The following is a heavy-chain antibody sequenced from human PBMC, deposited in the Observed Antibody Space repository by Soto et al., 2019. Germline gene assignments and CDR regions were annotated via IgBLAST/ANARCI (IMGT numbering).Heavy chain of an antibody. CDR3: ARVGRYSGYDYDDFDY. CDR1: GYTFTSYG. CDR2: ISAYNGNT. D-gene: IGHD5-12*01. Sequence: GASVKVSCKASGYTFTSYGISWGRQAPGQGLEWMGWISAYNGNTNYAQKLQGRVTMTTDTSTSTAYMELRSLRSDDTAVFYCARVGRYSGYDYDDFDYWGQGTLVTVSS. J-gene: IGHJ4*02. V-gene: IGHV1-18*01.